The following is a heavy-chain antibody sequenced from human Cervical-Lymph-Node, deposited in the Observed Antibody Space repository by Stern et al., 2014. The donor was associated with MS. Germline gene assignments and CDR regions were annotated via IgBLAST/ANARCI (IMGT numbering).Heavy chain of an antibody. V-gene: IGHV4-4*02. J-gene: IGHJ6*02. D-gene: IGHD3-9*01. Sequence: QLQLQESGPGLVKPSGTLSLTCAVSGDSINSSNWWTWVRQSPGKGLEWIGEIYHMGSTNYSPSRKSRVTISVDKSKNQFALNLRSVAAADTAVYYCARHAINVDSFYYGMDVWGQGTTVTVSS. CDR3: ARHAINVDSFYYGMDV. CDR1: GDSINSSNW. CDR2: IYHMGST.